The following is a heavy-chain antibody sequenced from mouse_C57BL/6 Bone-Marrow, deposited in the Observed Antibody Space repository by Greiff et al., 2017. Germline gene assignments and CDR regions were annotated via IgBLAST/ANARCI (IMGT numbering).Heavy chain of an antibody. Sequence: QVQLQQSGAELAKPGASVKLSCKASGYTFTSYWMHWVKQRPGQGLEWIGYINPSSGYTKYNQKFKDKATLTADQSSSTAYMQLSSLTYEDSAVYYCASNYWFAYWGQGTLVTVSA. V-gene: IGHV1-7*01. J-gene: IGHJ3*01. CDR1: GYTFTSYW. D-gene: IGHD1-3*01. CDR2: INPSSGYT. CDR3: ASNYWFAY.